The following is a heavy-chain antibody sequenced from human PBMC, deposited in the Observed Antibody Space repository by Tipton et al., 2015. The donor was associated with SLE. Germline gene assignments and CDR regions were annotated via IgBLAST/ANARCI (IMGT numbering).Heavy chain of an antibody. Sequence: TLSLTCTVSGGSISSGGYYWSWIRQPPGKGLEWIGYIYYSGSTNYNPSLKSRVTISVDTSKNQFSLKLSSVTAADTAVYYCARDGGVGATRGAFDIWGQGTMVTVSS. D-gene: IGHD1-26*01. CDR3: ARDGGVGATRGAFDI. J-gene: IGHJ3*02. V-gene: IGHV4-61*08. CDR1: GGSISSGGYY. CDR2: IYYSGST.